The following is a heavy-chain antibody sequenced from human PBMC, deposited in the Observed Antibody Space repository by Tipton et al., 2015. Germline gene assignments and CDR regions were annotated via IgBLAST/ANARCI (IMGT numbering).Heavy chain of an antibody. J-gene: IGHJ4*02. CDR2: ISPSGDKT. V-gene: IGHV1-46*01. CDR1: GNTFSSYY. Sequence: QLVQSGAEVKKPGASVKVSCTASGNTFSSYYMHWVRQAPGQGLEWMGIISPSGDKTTYAQKFQGRVTVTRNTSTSTVYMELSSLRSDDTAVYYCARSKILWGQGTQVTVSS. CDR3: ARSKIL. D-gene: IGHD4-11*01.